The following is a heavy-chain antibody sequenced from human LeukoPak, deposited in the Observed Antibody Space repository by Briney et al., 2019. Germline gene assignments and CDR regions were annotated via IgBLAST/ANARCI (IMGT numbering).Heavy chain of an antibody. V-gene: IGHV1-8*01. CDR2: MNPNSGNT. D-gene: IGHD3-22*01. CDR3: ARDPTTYYYDSSGYNAFDI. CDR1: GYTFTSYD. Sequence: ASVKVSCKASGYTFTSYDINWVRQATGQGLEWMGWMNPNSGNTGYAQKFQGRVTTTRNTSISPAYMELSSLRSEDTAVYYCARDPTTYYYDSSGYNAFDIWGQGTMVTVSS. J-gene: IGHJ3*02.